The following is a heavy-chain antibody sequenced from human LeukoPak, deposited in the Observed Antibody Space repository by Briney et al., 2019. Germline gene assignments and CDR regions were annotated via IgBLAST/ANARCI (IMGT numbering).Heavy chain of an antibody. D-gene: IGHD3-22*01. CDR2: IYYSGST. CDR3: ARMNYYDSSGYKYNWFDP. CDR1: GGSISSGGYY. V-gene: IGHV4-31*03. Sequence: PSQTLSLTCTVSGGSISSGGYYWSWLRQHPGTGLEWIGYIYYSGSTYYNPSLKSRVTISVDTSKNQFSLKLSSVTAADTAVYYCARMNYYDSSGYKYNWFDPWGQGTLVTVSS. J-gene: IGHJ5*02.